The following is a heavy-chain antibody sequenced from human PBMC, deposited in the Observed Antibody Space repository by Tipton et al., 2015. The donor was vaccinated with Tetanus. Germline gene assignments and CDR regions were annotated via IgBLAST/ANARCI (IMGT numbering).Heavy chain of an antibody. D-gene: IGHD6-19*01. J-gene: IGHJ3*02. CDR1: GGSFSGYY. Sequence: TLSLTCAVYGGSFSGYYWSWIRQSPGRGLEWIGYVHYSGSTNYSPSLRSRVTLSVDTSKNQFSLKLSSVTAADTAVYYCARIGWLQQNKPAFDIWGQGTVVTVSS. V-gene: IGHV4-59*01. CDR2: VHYSGST. CDR3: ARIGWLQQNKPAFDI.